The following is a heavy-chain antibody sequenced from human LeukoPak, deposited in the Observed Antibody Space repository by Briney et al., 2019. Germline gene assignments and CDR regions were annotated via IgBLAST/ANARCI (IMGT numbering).Heavy chain of an antibody. CDR2: ISGSGGST. V-gene: IGHV3-23*01. Sequence: GGSLRLSCAASGFTFSSYAMSWVRQAPGKGLEWVSAISGSGGSTYYADSVKGRFTISRDNSKNTLYLQMNNLRAEDTAIYYCASTPSGYSSSLAPFEYWGQGTLVTVSS. J-gene: IGHJ4*02. CDR3: ASTPSGYSSSLAPFEY. D-gene: IGHD6-13*01. CDR1: GFTFSSYA.